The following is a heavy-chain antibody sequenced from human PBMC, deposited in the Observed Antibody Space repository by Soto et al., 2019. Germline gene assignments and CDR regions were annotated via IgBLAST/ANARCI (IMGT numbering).Heavy chain of an antibody. V-gene: IGHV4-4*08. Sequence: SETLSLTCTVSGDSVSRYYWSWIRQPPGKGLEWIRYIYSSGSTNDNPSLKSRTTISLDTSKNQLSLRLTSVTAADTALYYCARPRSSGYAGEFDYWGQGTLVTVS. CDR1: GDSVSRYY. D-gene: IGHD3-22*01. CDR3: ARPRSSGYAGEFDY. J-gene: IGHJ4*02. CDR2: IYSSGST.